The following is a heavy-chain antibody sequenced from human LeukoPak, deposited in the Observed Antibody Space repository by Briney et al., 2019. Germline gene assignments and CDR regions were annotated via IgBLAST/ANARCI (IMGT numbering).Heavy chain of an antibody. J-gene: IGHJ4*02. CDR1: GXSISSYY. CDR3: ARARHRAAVDH. V-gene: IGHV4-59*01. D-gene: IGHD6-25*01. Sequence: SETLSLTCTVSGXSISSYYWSWIRQPPGKGLEWIGYMYYSGSTNYNPSLKSRVTISVDTSKNQFSLKLRSVTAADTAVYFCARARHRAAVDHWGQGTLVTVSS. CDR2: MYYSGST.